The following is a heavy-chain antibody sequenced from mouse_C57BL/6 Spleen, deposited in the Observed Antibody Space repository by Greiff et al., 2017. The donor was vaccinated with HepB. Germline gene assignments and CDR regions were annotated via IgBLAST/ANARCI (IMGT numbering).Heavy chain of an antibody. V-gene: IGHV1-64*01. CDR1: GYTFTSYW. Sequence: QVQLKQPGAELVKPGASVKLSCKASGYTFTSYWMHWVKQRPGQGLEWIGMIHPNSGSTNYNEKFKSKATLTVDKSSSTAYMRLSSLTSEDSAVYYCGGRFAYWGQGTLVTVSA. CDR3: GGRFAY. J-gene: IGHJ3*01. CDR2: IHPNSGST.